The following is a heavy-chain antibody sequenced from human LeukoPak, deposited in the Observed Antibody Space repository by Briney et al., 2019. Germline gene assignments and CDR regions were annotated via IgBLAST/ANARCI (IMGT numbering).Heavy chain of an antibody. D-gene: IGHD4-17*01. CDR3: ASRRF. Sequence: GGSLRLSCAVSGFTVSNNYMSWVRQAPGKGLEWVSIIDSVGTTYYADSVKGRFTISRDNSKNTLFLQMNTLRAEDTAVYSCASRRFWGQGTLVTVSS. CDR2: IDSVGTT. CDR1: GFTVSNNY. J-gene: IGHJ4*02. V-gene: IGHV3-66*01.